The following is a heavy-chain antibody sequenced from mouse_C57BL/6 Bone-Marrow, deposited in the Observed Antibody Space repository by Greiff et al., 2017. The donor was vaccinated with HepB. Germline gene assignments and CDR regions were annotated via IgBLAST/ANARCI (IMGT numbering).Heavy chain of an antibody. V-gene: IGHV1-69*01. Sequence: QVQLQQPGAELVMPGASVKLSCKASGYTFTSYWMHWVKQRPGQGLEWIGEIDPSDSYTNYNQKFKGKSTLTVDKSSSTAYMQHSSLTSEDSAVYYCARKRVTTVVATFDAMDYWGQGTSVTVSS. J-gene: IGHJ4*01. D-gene: IGHD1-1*01. CDR3: ARKRVTTVVATFDAMDY. CDR2: IDPSDSYT. CDR1: GYTFTSYW.